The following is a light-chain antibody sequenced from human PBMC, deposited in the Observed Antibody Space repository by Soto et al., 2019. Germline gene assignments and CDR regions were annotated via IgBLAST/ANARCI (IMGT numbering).Light chain of an antibody. CDR3: QSYDSSLSGWV. CDR1: SSNIGAGYD. J-gene: IGLJ3*02. Sequence: QTVVTQPPSGSGAPGQRVTISCTGSSSNIGAGYDVHWYQQLPGTAPKLLIYGNSNRPSGVPDRFSGSKSGTSASLAITGLRAEDEADYYCQSYDSSLSGWVFGGGTKVTVL. V-gene: IGLV1-40*01. CDR2: GNS.